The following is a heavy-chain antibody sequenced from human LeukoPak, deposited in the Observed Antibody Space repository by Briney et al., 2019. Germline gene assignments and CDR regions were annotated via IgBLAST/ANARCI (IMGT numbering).Heavy chain of an antibody. CDR3: TRDQTPYY. J-gene: IGHJ4*02. V-gene: IGHV3-49*04. CDR2: IRSKVYGGTP. Sequence: GGSLSLSCTAAVFTFGDYAMTWVRQAAGKGLEWVGFIRSKVYGGTPEYAASVKGRFTISRDDSQGIAYLQMNSLKTEDTAVYYCTRDQTPYYWGQGTLVTVSS. CDR1: VFTFGDYA.